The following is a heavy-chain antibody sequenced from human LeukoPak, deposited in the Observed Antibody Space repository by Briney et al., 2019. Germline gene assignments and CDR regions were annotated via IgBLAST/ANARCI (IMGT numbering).Heavy chain of an antibody. Sequence: SETLSLTCAVYGGSFSGYYWSWIRQPPGKGLEWIGEINHSGSTNYNPSLKSRVTISVDTSKNQFSLKRSSVTAADTAVYYCARGYTAVTTPFDYWGQGTLVTVSS. J-gene: IGHJ4*02. CDR1: GGSFSGYY. D-gene: IGHD4-17*01. V-gene: IGHV4-34*01. CDR3: ARGYTAVTTPFDY. CDR2: INHSGST.